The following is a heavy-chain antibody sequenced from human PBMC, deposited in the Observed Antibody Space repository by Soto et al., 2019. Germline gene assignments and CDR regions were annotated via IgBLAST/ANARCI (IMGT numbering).Heavy chain of an antibody. J-gene: IGHJ4*02. CDR1: GFTFSGYA. D-gene: IGHD3-10*01. Sequence: EVQLLESGGALVQPGGSLRLSCAASGFTFSGYAMTWVRQAPGKGLEWVSSTGGSGVATYYADSVTGRFTISRYNSKNTLYLQMDSLRAEDTAVYYCAKDSPFSGTGRLAFDYWGQGTLVTVSS. CDR3: AKDSPFSGTGRLAFDY. V-gene: IGHV3-23*01. CDR2: TGGSGVAT.